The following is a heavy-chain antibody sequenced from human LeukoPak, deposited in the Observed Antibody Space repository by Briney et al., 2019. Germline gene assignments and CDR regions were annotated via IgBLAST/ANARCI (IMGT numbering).Heavy chain of an antibody. CDR3: AKDRIAAAGTGGNWFGP. J-gene: IGHJ5*02. V-gene: IGHV3-33*06. Sequence: GRSLRLSCAASGFTFSSYGMHWVRQAPGKGLEWVAVIWYDGSNKYYADSVKGRFTISRDNSKNTLYLQMNSLRAEDTAVYYCAKDRIAAAGTGGNWFGPWGQGTLVTVSS. D-gene: IGHD6-13*01. CDR2: IWYDGSNK. CDR1: GFTFSSYG.